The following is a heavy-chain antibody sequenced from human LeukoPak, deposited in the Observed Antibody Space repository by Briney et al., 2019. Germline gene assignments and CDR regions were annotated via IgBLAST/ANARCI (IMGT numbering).Heavy chain of an antibody. J-gene: IGHJ4*02. Sequence: ASVKVSCKASGYTFTSYYMHWVRQAPGQGLEWMGIINPSGGSRSYAQKFQGRVTMTRDTSTSTVYMELSSLRSEDTAVYYCARALLRYFDWLCLGYWGQGTLVTVSS. V-gene: IGHV1-46*03. CDR2: INPSGGSR. CDR3: ARALLRYFDWLCLGY. D-gene: IGHD3-9*01. CDR1: GYTFTSYY.